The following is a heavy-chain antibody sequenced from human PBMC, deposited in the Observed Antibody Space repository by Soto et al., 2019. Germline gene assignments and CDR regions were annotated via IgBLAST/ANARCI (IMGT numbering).Heavy chain of an antibody. CDR1: GFTFSSYA. CDR2: ISYDGSNK. D-gene: IGHD4-4*01. Sequence: QVQLVESGGGVVQPGRSLRLSCAASGFTFSSYAMHWVRQAPGKGLEWVAVISYDGSNKYYADSVKGRFNISRDNSNNTLYLQMNSLRAEDTAVYYCARPLWRDDYNWGYFDLWGRGTLVTVSS. CDR3: ARPLWRDDYNWGYFDL. V-gene: IGHV3-30-3*01. J-gene: IGHJ2*01.